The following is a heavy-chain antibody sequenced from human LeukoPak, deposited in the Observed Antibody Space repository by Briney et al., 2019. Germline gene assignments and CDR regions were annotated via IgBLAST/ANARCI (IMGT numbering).Heavy chain of an antibody. V-gene: IGHV3-64D*06. CDR3: VKGLVIAALDY. CDR1: GFSFSSYA. CDR2: ISSNGGGT. D-gene: IGHD3-10*01. Sequence: GGSLSLSCSASGFSFSSYAMHWVRQAPGKGLEYVSAISSNGGGTNYADSVKGRFTISRDNSKNMLYLQMSSLRAEDTAVYYCVKGLVIAALDYWGQGTLVTVSS. J-gene: IGHJ4*02.